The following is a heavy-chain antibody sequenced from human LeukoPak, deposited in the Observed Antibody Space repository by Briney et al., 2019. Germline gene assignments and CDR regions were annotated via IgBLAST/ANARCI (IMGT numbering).Heavy chain of an antibody. CDR2: INPNSGGT. D-gene: IGHD2-15*01. CDR1: GYTFTDYY. CDR3: ARDVKRSGGSCYGY. V-gene: IGHV1-2*02. J-gene: IGHJ4*02. Sequence: AASVKVSCKASGYTFTDYYINWVRQAPGQGLEWIGWINPNSGGTNYAQKFQGRVTMTRDTSISTAYMELSRLRSDDTAVYYCARDVKRSGGSCYGYWGQGTLVTVSS.